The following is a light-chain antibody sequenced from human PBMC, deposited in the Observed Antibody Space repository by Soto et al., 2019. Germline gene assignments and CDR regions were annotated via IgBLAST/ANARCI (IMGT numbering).Light chain of an antibody. V-gene: IGKV1-5*03. CDR1: QNIRSW. Sequence: DIQMTQSPSTLSASVGDRVTITCRASQNIRSWLAWYQQKPGKAPRLLIYKASSLESGVPSRFSGSGSGTEFTLTISRLQPDDSATYYCQQYDSSSTFGGGTKVDIK. J-gene: IGKJ4*02. CDR2: KAS. CDR3: QQYDSSST.